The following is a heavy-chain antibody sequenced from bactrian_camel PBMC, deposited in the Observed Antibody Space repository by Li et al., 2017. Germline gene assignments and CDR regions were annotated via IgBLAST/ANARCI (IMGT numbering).Heavy chain of an antibody. CDR2: IYRDRGYT. CDR1: GYIDSAGC. D-gene: IGHD6*01. Sequence: VESGGGLVQPGGSLRLSCADSGYIDSAGCMGWFRQAPGKQREGVAAIYRDRGYTWYADSVKGRFTISRDNADNMVYLQMNSLKSEDTALYYCATLGGGSWWAMQRDFGYWGQGTQVTVS. V-gene: IGHV3S54*01. CDR3: ATLGGGSWWAMQRDFGY. J-gene: IGHJ6*01.